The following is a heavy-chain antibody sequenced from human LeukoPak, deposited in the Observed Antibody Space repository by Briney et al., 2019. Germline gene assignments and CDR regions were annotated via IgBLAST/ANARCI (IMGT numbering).Heavy chain of an antibody. J-gene: IGHJ4*02. D-gene: IGHD1-26*01. Sequence: GGSLRLSCGASGFTFSSYSMNWVRQAPGKGLEWVSSISSSSSYIYYADSVKGRFTISRDNAKNSLYLQMNSLRAEDTAVYYCARDRGSYFYYFDYWGQGTLVTVSS. CDR3: ARDRGSYFYYFDY. CDR1: GFTFSSYS. V-gene: IGHV3-21*01. CDR2: ISSSSSYI.